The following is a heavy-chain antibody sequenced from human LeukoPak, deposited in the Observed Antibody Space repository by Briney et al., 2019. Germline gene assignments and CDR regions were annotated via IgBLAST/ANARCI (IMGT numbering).Heavy chain of an antibody. J-gene: IGHJ4*02. Sequence: GGSLRLSCAASGFTFDDYAMHWVRQAPGEGLEWVSGISWNSGSIGYADSVKGRFTISRDNAKNSLYLQMNSLRAEDTALYYCAKGGYCSGGSCYFDYWGQGTLVTVSS. CDR3: AKGGYCSGGSCYFDY. D-gene: IGHD2-15*01. CDR2: ISWNSGSI. V-gene: IGHV3-9*01. CDR1: GFTFDDYA.